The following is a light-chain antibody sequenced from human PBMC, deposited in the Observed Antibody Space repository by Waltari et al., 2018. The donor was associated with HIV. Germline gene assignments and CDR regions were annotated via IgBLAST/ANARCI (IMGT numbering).Light chain of an antibody. CDR2: EDN. Sequence: NFMLTQPHSVSESPGKTLTMSCTRRGGGIARTYGQWLQQRPGSSPITVIYEDNQRPSGVPDRFSGSIDSSSNSASLSISGLKTEDEAEYYCQSYDSSNLFVIFGGGTKLTVL. J-gene: IGLJ2*01. CDR1: GGGIARTY. V-gene: IGLV6-57*01. CDR3: QSYDSSNLFVI.